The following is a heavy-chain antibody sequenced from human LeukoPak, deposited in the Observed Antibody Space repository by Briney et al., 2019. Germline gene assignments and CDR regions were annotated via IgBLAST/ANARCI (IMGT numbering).Heavy chain of an antibody. D-gene: IGHD1-26*01. V-gene: IGHV4-59*05. J-gene: IGHJ4*02. CDR2: IYYSGST. CDR1: GGSISSYY. CDR3: ARHVEHQFDY. Sequence: SETLSLTCTVSGGSISSYYWSWIRQPPGKGLEWIGSIYYSGSTYYNPSLKSRVTISVDTSKNQFSLKLSSVTAADTAVYYCARHVEHQFDYWGQGTLVTVSS.